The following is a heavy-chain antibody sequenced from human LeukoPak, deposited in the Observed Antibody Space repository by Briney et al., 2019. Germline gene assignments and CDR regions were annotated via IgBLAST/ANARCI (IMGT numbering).Heavy chain of an antibody. Sequence: GGSLRLSCAASGFSVSSNFMSWVRQAAGKGLEWVSVIYSGGTTYYEDSVKGRFTISRDNSKNTLSLQMNSLRAEDTAVYYCARDGYGNNYMDVWGKGTTVTVSS. V-gene: IGHV3-53*01. CDR2: IYSGGTT. CDR1: GFSVSSNF. D-gene: IGHD1/OR15-1a*01. CDR3: ARDGYGNNYMDV. J-gene: IGHJ6*03.